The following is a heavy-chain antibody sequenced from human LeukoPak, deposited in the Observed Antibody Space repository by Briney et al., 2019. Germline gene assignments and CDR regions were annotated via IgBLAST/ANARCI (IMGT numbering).Heavy chain of an antibody. V-gene: IGHV3-23*01. Sequence: PGGSLRLSCAASGFTFSNYAMYWVRQAPGKGLEWVSGITKSGDSTYYADSVKGRLTFSRDNAKNSLYLQMNSLRAEDTAVYYCAELGITMIGGVWGKGTTVTISS. CDR2: ITKSGDST. D-gene: IGHD3-10*02. J-gene: IGHJ6*04. CDR3: AELGITMIGGV. CDR1: GFTFSNYA.